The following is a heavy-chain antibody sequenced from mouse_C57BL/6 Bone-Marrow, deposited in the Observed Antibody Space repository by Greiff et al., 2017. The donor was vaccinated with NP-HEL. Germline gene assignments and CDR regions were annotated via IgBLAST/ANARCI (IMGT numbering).Heavy chain of an antibody. D-gene: IGHD1-1*01. CDR2: IYPRSGNT. CDR3: AREAYYGSSYAWFAY. V-gene: IGHV1-81*01. J-gene: IGHJ3*01. Sequence: VQGVESGAELARPGASVKLSCKASGYTFTSYGISWVKQRTGQGLEWIGEIYPRSGNTYYNEKFKGKATLTADKSSSTAYMELRSLTSEDSAVYFCAREAYYGSSYAWFAYWGQGTLVTVSA. CDR1: GYTFTSYG.